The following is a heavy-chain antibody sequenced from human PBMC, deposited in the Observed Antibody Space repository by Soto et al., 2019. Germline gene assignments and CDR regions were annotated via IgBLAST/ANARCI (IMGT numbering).Heavy chain of an antibody. V-gene: IGHV3-30-3*01. D-gene: IGHD5-12*01. CDR2: ITFDGRNE. CDR1: GFDFWNYA. Sequence: QVQLVESGGGVVQPGRSLRLSCAASGFDFWNYALHWVRQAPGKGLEWLALITFDGRNESYADSVNGRITISRDNSKKTVSLPVNSLRAEDTAVYYCATGRDIASLPEGDEYYGIDVWGQGTRVTVSS. J-gene: IGHJ6*02. CDR3: ATGRDIASLPEGDEYYGIDV.